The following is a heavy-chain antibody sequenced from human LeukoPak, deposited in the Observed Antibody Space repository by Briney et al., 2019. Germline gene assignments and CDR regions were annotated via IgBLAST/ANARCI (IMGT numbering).Heavy chain of an antibody. CDR3: AKVRYSYGLAMDAFDI. J-gene: IGHJ3*02. Sequence: GGSLRLSCAASGFTFSSYSMSWVRQAPGEGLEWVSAISGSGGSTYYADSVKGRFTMSRDNSKNTAYLQMNWLTAEDTAVYYSAKVRYSYGLAMDAFDIWGQGTMVTVSS. CDR2: ISGSGGST. V-gene: IGHV3-23*01. D-gene: IGHD5-18*01. CDR1: GFTFSSYS.